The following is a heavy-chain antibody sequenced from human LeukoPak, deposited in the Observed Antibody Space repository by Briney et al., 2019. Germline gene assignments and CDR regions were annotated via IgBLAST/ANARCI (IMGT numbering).Heavy chain of an antibody. J-gene: IGHJ4*02. D-gene: IGHD6-19*01. CDR2: INPSGGNT. CDR1: GYTFTNYY. V-gene: IGHV1-46*01. CDR3: ARGEYSSGWYTDY. Sequence: ASVKVSCKASGYTFTNYYMHWVRQAPGQGLEWMGIINPSGGNTNYAQKFQGRVTMTRDTSTSAVYMELSSLRSEDTAVYYCARGEYSSGWYTDYWGQGTLVTVSS.